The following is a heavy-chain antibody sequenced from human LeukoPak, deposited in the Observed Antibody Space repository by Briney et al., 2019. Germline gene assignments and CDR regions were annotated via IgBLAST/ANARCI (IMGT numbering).Heavy chain of an antibody. CDR2: ISSAGNYI. Sequence: GGSLRLSCAASGFSFSSYWMHWVRQAPGKGLEWVSSISSAGNYIYYADSVKGRFTISRDNAKNSLYLQVNSLRDEDAAVYYCARVPTGVFDHWGQGALVTVSS. V-gene: IGHV3-21*01. D-gene: IGHD7-27*01. CDR3: ARVPTGVFDH. J-gene: IGHJ4*02. CDR1: GFSFSSYW.